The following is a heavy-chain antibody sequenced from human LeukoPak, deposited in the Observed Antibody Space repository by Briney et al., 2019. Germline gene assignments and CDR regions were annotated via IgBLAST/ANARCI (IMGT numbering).Heavy chain of an antibody. V-gene: IGHV4-39*01. CDR1: GGSIRSSSYY. D-gene: IGHD3-10*01. Sequence: SETLSLTCTVSGGSIRSSSYYWGWIRQPPGKGLEWIGSIHYSGSTDYNPSLKSRVTISVETSKNQFSLKLSSVTAADTAVYYCARLGLGGTGSPKYGSGSTGYMDVWGKGTTVTISS. J-gene: IGHJ6*03. CDR2: IHYSGST. CDR3: ARLGLGGTGSPKYGSGSTGYMDV.